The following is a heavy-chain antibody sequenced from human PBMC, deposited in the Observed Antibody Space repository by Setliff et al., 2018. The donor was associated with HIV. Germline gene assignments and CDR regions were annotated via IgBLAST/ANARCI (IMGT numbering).Heavy chain of an antibody. CDR2: IYTSGTP. J-gene: IGHJ6*02. CDR1: GDSINSYY. CDR3: ARNFWNGPPDYYYYGMDV. D-gene: IGHD3-3*01. Sequence: ASETLSLTCTVSGDSINSYYWSWIRQPAGKGLEWIGRIYTSGTPNYNPSPKRRVTMSLDTSKNQFSLKVRSVVASDTAVYYCARNFWNGPPDYYYYGMDVWGQGTTVTVSS. V-gene: IGHV4-4*07.